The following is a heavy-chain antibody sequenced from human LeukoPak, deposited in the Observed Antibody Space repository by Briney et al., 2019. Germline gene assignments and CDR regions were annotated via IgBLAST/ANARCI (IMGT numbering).Heavy chain of an antibody. CDR3: AREGPEGLTYYYDSSGSKYFDY. Sequence: PSETLSLTCTVSGGSISSSSYYWGWIRQPPGKGLEWIGSIYYSGSTYYNPSLKSRVTISVDTSKNQFSLKLSSVTAADTAVYYCAREGPEGLTYYYDSSGSKYFDYWGQGTLVTVSS. J-gene: IGHJ4*02. CDR1: GGSISSSSYY. V-gene: IGHV4-39*07. D-gene: IGHD3-22*01. CDR2: IYYSGST.